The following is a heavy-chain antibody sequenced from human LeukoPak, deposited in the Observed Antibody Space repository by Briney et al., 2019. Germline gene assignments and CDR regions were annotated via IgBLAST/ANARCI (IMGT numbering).Heavy chain of an antibody. J-gene: IGHJ5*02. D-gene: IGHD3-22*01. CDR3: AKGSSGYFVDL. CDR2: ISNDGGGT. Sequence: GGSLRLSCAASGFIFNNYGLIWVRQAPGKGLEWVSAISNDGGGTNYADFVKGRFTISRDNSKNALFLQMNSLRAEDTALYYCAKGSSGYFVDLWGQGTLVTVSS. CDR1: GFIFNNYG. V-gene: IGHV3-23*01.